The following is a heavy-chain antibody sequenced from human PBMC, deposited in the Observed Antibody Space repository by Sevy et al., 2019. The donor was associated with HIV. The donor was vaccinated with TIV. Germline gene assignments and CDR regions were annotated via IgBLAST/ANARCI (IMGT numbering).Heavy chain of an antibody. V-gene: IGHV1-24*01. D-gene: IGHD5-12*01. Sequence: ASVKVSCKVSGYTLTKLSMHWVRQAPGKGLEWMGGFDTEDGETIYAKKFQGRVTMTEDTSTDTAYMELSSLRSEDTAVYYCATPKYVGYDYESLDIWGQGTMVTVSS. J-gene: IGHJ3*02. CDR2: FDTEDGET. CDR3: ATPKYVGYDYESLDI. CDR1: GYTLTKLS.